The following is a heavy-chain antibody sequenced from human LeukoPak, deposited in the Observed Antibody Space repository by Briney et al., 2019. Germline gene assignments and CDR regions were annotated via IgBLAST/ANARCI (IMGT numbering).Heavy chain of an antibody. J-gene: IGHJ4*02. CDR3: ARRGEEMVTLPFDL. D-gene: IGHD5-24*01. CDR1: EYKFTNYW. Sequence: GESLKISCKGSEYKFTNYWIGWVRQMPGKGPEWMGYIFPGDSRTRYSPSFQGHVTISADKSISTAYLRWTSLKASDTAIYYCARRGEEMVTLPFDLWGQGTLVSVSS. V-gene: IGHV5-51*01. CDR2: IFPGDSRT.